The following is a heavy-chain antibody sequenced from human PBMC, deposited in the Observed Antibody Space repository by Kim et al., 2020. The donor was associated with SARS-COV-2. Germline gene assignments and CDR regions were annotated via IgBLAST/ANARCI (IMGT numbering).Heavy chain of an antibody. D-gene: IGHD6-13*01. J-gene: IGHJ4*02. CDR3: AGYSSSGSYFDY. V-gene: IGHV4-59*08. CDR1: GGSISSYY. Sequence: SETLSLTCTVTGGSISSYYWSWIRQPPGKGLEWIGYMYYSGSTNYNPSLKSRVTISVDTTNNKFSLQLSSVTAADTAVYYFAGYSSSGSYFDYWGQGTLV. CDR2: MYYSGST.